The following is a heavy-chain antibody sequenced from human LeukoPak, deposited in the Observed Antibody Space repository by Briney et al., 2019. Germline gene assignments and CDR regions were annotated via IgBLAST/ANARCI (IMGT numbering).Heavy chain of an antibody. V-gene: IGHV4-59*01. CDR1: GVSISNSY. D-gene: IGHD1-14*01. CDR2: IYYSGNT. J-gene: IGHJ4*02. CDR3: ARELPRSTTFIDY. Sequence: SETLSLTCTVSGVSISNSYWSWIRQPPGEGLEWIGYIYYSGNTNYNPSLKSRVTISIDTSKNQFSLKLNSVTAADTAVYYCARELPRSTTFIDYWGQGTLVTVSS.